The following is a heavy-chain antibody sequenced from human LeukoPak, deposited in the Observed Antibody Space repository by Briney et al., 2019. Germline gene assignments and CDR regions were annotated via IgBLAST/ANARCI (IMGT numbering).Heavy chain of an antibody. J-gene: IGHJ1*01. V-gene: IGHV3-48*03. CDR3: ARPSRPYRSTEYFQH. D-gene: IGHD6-13*01. CDR2: ISSSGSTI. CDR1: GFTFSSYE. Sequence: PGGSLRLSCAASGFTFSSYEMNWVRQVPGKGLEWISYISSSGSTIYYADSVKGRFTIPRDNAKNSLYLQMNSLRAEDTAVYYCARPSRPYRSTEYFQHWGQGTLVIVSS.